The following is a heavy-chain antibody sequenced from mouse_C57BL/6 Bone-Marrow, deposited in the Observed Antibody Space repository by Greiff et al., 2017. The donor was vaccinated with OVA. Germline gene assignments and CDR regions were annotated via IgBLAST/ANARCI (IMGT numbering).Heavy chain of an antibody. CDR1: GYTFTDSE. J-gene: IGHJ4*01. D-gene: IGHD2-5*01. CDR3: TRGYSNYYAMDY. CDR2: IDPETGGT. V-gene: IGHV1-15*01. Sequence: QVQLQQSGAELVRPGASVTLSCKASGYTFTDSEMHWLKQTPVHGLEWIGAIDPETGGTAYNQKFKGKAILTADKSSSTAYMELRSLTSEDSAVYYSTRGYSNYYAMDYWGQGTSVTVSS.